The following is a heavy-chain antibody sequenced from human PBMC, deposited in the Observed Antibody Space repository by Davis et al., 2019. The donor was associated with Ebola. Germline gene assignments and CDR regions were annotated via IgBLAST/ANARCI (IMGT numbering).Heavy chain of an antibody. CDR2: IIPLLGIA. D-gene: IGHD2-2*01. CDR3: ASTVVPSRGYYYGMDV. V-gene: IGHV1-69*04. Sequence: AASVKVSCKASAGTFSSYAISSVRQAPGQGLEWMGRIIPLLGIANYAQKFQGRVTITADKSTSTAYMELSSLRSEDTAVYYCASTVVPSRGYYYGMDVWGQGTTVTVSS. J-gene: IGHJ6*02. CDR1: AGTFSSYA.